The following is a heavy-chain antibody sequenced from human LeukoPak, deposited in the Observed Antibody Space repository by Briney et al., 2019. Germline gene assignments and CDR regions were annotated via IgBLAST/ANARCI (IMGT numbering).Heavy chain of an antibody. J-gene: IGHJ4*02. CDR3: ARPQGYQLLDFEY. Sequence: SETLSLTCTVSGVSIRNSSYYWGWLRQPQGKGLEWIVSIYYSGSTYYNTSLKSRVTISVETSKNRFSLKLSSVTAADTAVYYCARPQGYQLLDFEYWGQGTLVTVSS. V-gene: IGHV4-39*01. CDR2: IYYSGST. D-gene: IGHD2-2*01. CDR1: GVSIRNSSYY.